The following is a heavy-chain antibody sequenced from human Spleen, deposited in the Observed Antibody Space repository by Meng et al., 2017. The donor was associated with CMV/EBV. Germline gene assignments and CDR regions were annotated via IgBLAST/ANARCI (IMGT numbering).Heavy chain of an antibody. Sequence: LRLSCAASGVTFSDYYMSWIRQAPGKGLEWILYISNSGTIKNYADSVKGRFTISRDNAKNSLYLQMNSLRPEDTAVYYCARGAGPDSWGQGTLVTVSS. CDR2: ISNSGTIK. CDR1: GVTFSDYY. CDR3: ARGAGPDS. V-gene: IGHV3-11*01. D-gene: IGHD6-19*01. J-gene: IGHJ4*02.